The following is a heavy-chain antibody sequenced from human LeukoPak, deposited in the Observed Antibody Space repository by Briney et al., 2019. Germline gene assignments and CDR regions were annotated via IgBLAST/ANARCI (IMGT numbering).Heavy chain of an antibody. Sequence: GVSLRLSCAASGFTFSNYGMHWVRQAPGKGLEWVAIISYDGSNKYYADSVKGRFTISRDNSKNTLYLQMNSLRAEDTAIYYCATHCTSTTCYDYWGQGTLVTVSS. D-gene: IGHD2-2*01. V-gene: IGHV3-30*03. CDR1: GFTFSNYG. CDR3: ATHCTSTTCYDY. J-gene: IGHJ4*02. CDR2: ISYDGSNK.